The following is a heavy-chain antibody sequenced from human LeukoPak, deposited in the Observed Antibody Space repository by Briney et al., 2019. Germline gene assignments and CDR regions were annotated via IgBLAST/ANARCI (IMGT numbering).Heavy chain of an antibody. CDR2: IYPGDSTT. V-gene: IGHV5-51*01. D-gene: IGHD2-15*01. J-gene: IGHJ4*02. CDR3: ARRYCSGGSCYYFDQ. CDR1: GYSFSTYW. Sequence: GESLKISCKGSGYSFSTYWIAWVRQMPGKGLEWMGIIYPGDSTTTYSPSFQGQVTISADKSFSTAYLQWSTLKASDTAMHYCARRYCSGGSCYYFDQWGQGTLVTVSS.